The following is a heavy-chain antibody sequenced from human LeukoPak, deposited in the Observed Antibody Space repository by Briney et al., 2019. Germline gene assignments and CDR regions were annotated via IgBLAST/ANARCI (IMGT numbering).Heavy chain of an antibody. CDR1: GYTFTGYY. Sequence: GASVKVSCKASGYTFTGYYMHWVRQAPGQGLEWMGWINPNSGGTNYAQKFQGRVTMTRDMSISTAYMELSRLRSDDTAVYYCAILGDTMITFGGVVFDYWGQGTLVTVSS. D-gene: IGHD3-16*01. V-gene: IGHV1-2*02. CDR3: AILGDTMITFGGVVFDY. J-gene: IGHJ4*02. CDR2: INPNSGGT.